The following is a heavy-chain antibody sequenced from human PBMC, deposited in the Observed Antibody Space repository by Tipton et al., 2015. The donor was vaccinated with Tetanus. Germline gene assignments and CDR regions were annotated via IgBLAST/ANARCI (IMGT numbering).Heavy chain of an antibody. D-gene: IGHD2-2*01. CDR2: IYSSGST. J-gene: IGHJ3*02. CDR3: ARLSSSSNDAHAFDI. CDR1: GGPINPYY. Sequence: TLSLTCSVSGGPINPYYWSWIRQPPGKGLEWIGNIYSSGSTYYNPSLKSRVTISVDTSRNQFSLRLKSVTPADTAVYYCARLSSSSNDAHAFDIWGQGTMVTVSS. V-gene: IGHV4-59*01.